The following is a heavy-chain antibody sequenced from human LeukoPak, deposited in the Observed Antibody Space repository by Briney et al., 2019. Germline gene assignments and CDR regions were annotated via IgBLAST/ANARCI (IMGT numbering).Heavy chain of an antibody. CDR3: ARDQHTIHLDIVVVPAALDLDY. CDR2: ISAYNGNT. CDR1: GYTFTSYG. Sequence: PGASVKVSCKASGYTFTSYGISWVRQAPGQGLEWMGWISAYNGNTNYAQKLQGRVTMTTDTSTSTAYMELRSLRSDDTAVYYCARDQHTIHLDIVVVPAALDLDYWGQGTLVTVSS. D-gene: IGHD2-2*01. V-gene: IGHV1-18*01. J-gene: IGHJ4*02.